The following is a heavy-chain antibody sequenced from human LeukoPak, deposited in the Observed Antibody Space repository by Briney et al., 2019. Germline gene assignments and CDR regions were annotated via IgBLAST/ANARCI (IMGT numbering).Heavy chain of an antibody. CDR3: ARHSTLAMIDY. D-gene: IGHD5-12*01. CDR1: GGSISSSSYY. Sequence: SETLSLTCTVSGGSISSSSYYWGWTRQPPGKGLKWIGSIYYSGSTYYNPSLKSRVTISVDTSKNQFSLKLSSVTAADTAVYYCARHSTLAMIDYWGQGTLVTVSS. J-gene: IGHJ4*02. V-gene: IGHV4-39*01. CDR2: IYYSGST.